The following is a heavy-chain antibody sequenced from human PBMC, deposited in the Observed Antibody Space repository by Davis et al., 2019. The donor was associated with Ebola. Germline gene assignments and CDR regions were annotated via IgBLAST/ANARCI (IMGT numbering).Heavy chain of an antibody. Sequence: SETLSPTCPLSPHSITSGYYWGWIRPTPGRGLEWNGSIHHSGGTYYNPSLQSRVTVSIDTSKNRFSLSLNSGTAADTAIYYCAGGGTDLVPAVGRLYCALDVWGQGTTVTVSS. V-gene: IGHV4-38-2*02. CDR3: AGGGTDLVPAVGRLYCALDV. D-gene: IGHD2-2*01. CDR1: PHSITSGYY. J-gene: IGHJ6*02. CDR2: IHHSGGT.